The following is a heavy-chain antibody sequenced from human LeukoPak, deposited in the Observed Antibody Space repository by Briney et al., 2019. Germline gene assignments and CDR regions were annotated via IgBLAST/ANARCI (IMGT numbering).Heavy chain of an antibody. J-gene: IGHJ1*01. Sequence: GGSLRLSCAASGFTFSNYGMHWVRQAPGKGLEWVAVIWYDGSNKYCSDSVKGRFTISRDNSKNTLHLQMNSLRAEDTAVYYCATTASRGPQSAEYFQYWGQGTLVTVSS. V-gene: IGHV3-33*01. CDR3: ATTASRGPQSAEYFQY. CDR1: GFTFSNYG. CDR2: IWYDGSNK.